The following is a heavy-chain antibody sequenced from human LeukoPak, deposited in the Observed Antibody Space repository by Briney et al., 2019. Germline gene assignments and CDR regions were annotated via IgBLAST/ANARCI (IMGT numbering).Heavy chain of an antibody. J-gene: IGHJ4*02. Sequence: GASVKVSCKASGYTFTGYYMHWVRQAPGQGLEWMGWINPNSGGTNYAQKFQGRVTMTRDTSISTAYMELSRLRSDDTAVYYCARMEYSSSSGATSLDYWGQGTLVTVSS. CDR3: ARMEYSSSSGATSLDY. CDR1: GYTFTGYY. CDR2: INPNSGGT. D-gene: IGHD6-6*01. V-gene: IGHV1-2*02.